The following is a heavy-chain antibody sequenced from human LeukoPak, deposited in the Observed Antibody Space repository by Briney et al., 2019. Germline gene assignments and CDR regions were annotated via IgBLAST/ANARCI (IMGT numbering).Heavy chain of an antibody. CDR2: ISAYNGNT. V-gene: IGHV1-18*01. CDR1: GYTFTSYG. Sequence: GASVKVSCKASGYTFTSYGISWVRQAPGQGLEWMGWISAYNGNTNYAQKLQGRVTMTTDTSTSTAYMELRSLRSDDTAVYYCARDALVPAPAAILHFDYWGQGTLVTVSS. J-gene: IGHJ4*02. D-gene: IGHD2-15*01. CDR3: ARDALVPAPAAILHFDY.